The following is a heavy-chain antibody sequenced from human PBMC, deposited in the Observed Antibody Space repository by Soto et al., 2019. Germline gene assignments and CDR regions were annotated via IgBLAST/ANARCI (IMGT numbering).Heavy chain of an antibody. Sequence: SVKVSCKASGGTFSSYAISWVRQAPGQGLEWMGGIIPIFGTANYAQKFQSRVTITADESTSTAYMELSSLRSEDTAVYYCARDYGGNSAGVYWGQGTLVTVSS. CDR1: GGTFSSYA. CDR3: ARDYGGNSAGVY. D-gene: IGHD4-17*01. J-gene: IGHJ4*02. V-gene: IGHV1-69*13. CDR2: IIPIFGTA.